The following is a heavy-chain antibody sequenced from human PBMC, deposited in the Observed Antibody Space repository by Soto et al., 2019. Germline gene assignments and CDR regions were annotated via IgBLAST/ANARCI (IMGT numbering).Heavy chain of an antibody. CDR3: ARDRNWEQWLGPHDAFHI. CDR2: VGGGGI. V-gene: IGHV3-48*02. Sequence: EMQLVESGGGLVQPGGSLRLSCAASGFTFSVYSMSWVRQAPGKGLEWVAYVGGGGIHYADSVKGRFVISRDDAKSSMFLQMNSLRDEDTAVYFCARDRNWEQWLGPHDAFHIWGQGTMVTVSS. CDR1: GFTFSVYS. J-gene: IGHJ3*02. D-gene: IGHD6-19*01.